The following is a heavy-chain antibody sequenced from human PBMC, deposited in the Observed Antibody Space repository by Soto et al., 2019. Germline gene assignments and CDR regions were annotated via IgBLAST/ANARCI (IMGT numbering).Heavy chain of an antibody. CDR2: IYSGGST. CDR3: ARPYSSSWLGDAFDF. V-gene: IGHV3-53*04. J-gene: IGHJ3*01. CDR1: GFTVSSNY. Sequence: EVQLVESGGGLVQPGGSLRLSCAASGFTVSSNYMSWVRQAPGKGLEWVSVIYSGGSTYYADSVKGRFTISRHNSKNTLYLQMSSLSAEDTAVYYCARPYSSSWLGDAFDFWGQGTMVTVSS. D-gene: IGHD6-13*01.